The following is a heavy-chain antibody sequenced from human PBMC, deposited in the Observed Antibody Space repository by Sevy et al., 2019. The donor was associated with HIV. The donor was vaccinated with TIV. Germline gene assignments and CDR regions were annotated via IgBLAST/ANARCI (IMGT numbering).Heavy chain of an antibody. D-gene: IGHD3-22*01. V-gene: IGHV3-30*18. Sequence: GGSLRLSCAASGFTFSSYGMHWVRQAPGKGLEWVAVISYDGSNKYYADSVKGRFTISRDNSKNTLYLQMNSLRAEDTAVYYCAKYLRYYYDSSGFRAFDIWGQGTMVTVSS. CDR1: GFTFSSYG. CDR3: AKYLRYYYDSSGFRAFDI. J-gene: IGHJ3*02. CDR2: ISYDGSNK.